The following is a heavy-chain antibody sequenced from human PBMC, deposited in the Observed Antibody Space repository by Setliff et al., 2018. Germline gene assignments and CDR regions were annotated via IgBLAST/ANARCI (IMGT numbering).Heavy chain of an antibody. V-gene: IGHV3-30*02. CDR1: GFTSSMYG. CDR2: IRHDGSNE. D-gene: IGHD2-15*01. J-gene: IGHJ3*02. CDR3: VCFSWRGCSGDTCYSGDDSFDM. Sequence: GGSLRLSCAASGFTSSMYGVHWVRQAPGKGLEWVAYIRHDGSNENYADSVKGRFTVSRDNSKDTLYPQMNSLRVEDSAIYYCVCFSWRGCSGDTCYSGDDSFDMWGQGTEVTVSS.